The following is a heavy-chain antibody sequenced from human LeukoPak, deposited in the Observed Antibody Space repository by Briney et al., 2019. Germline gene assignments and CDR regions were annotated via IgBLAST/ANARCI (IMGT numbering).Heavy chain of an antibody. D-gene: IGHD3-16*02. V-gene: IGHV4-61*01. CDR2: IYYSGST. J-gene: IGHJ4*02. CDR1: GGSVSSGSYY. CDR3: ASAHYDYVWGSYRPFDY. Sequence: SETLSLTCTVSGGSVSSGSYYWSWIRQPPGKGLEWIGNIYYSGSTNYNPSLKSRVTISVDASKNQFSLKLSSVTAADTAVYYCASAHYDYVWGSYRPFDYWGQGTLVTVSS.